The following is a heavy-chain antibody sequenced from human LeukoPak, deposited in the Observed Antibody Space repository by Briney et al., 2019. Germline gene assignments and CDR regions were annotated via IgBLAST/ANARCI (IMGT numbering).Heavy chain of an antibody. CDR3: ARGGSGYSYGKIDS. Sequence: PGGSLRLSCAASGFTFSSYDMNWVRQAPGKGLEWVANIKQDGSETYCVDSVKGRFTISRDSAKNSLYPQMNSLRDEDTAVYYCARGGSGYSYGKIDSWGQGILVTVSS. V-gene: IGHV3-7*01. J-gene: IGHJ4*02. D-gene: IGHD5-18*01. CDR2: IKQDGSET. CDR1: GFTFSSYD.